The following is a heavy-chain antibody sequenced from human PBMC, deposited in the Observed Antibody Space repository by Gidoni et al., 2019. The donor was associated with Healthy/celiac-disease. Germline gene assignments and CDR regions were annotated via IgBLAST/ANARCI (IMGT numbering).Heavy chain of an antibody. CDR1: GYTFTGYY. V-gene: IGHV1-2*02. J-gene: IGHJ4*02. D-gene: IGHD3-22*01. CDR2: INPNSGGT. Sequence: QVQLVQSGAEVKKPGASEKVSCKASGYTFTGYYIPWVRQAPGQGLEWMGWINPNSGGTNYAQKFQGRVTMTRDTSISTAYMELSRLRSDDTAVYYCARDSAYYYDSSGYDYWGQGTLVTVSS. CDR3: ARDSAYYYDSSGYDY.